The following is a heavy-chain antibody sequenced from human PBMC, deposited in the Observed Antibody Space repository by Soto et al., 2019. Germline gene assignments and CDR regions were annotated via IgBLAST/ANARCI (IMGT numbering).Heavy chain of an antibody. CDR3: SYSVITAHLFEY. CDR1: GFTFSGHY. D-gene: IGHD2-15*01. V-gene: IGHV3-72*01. Sequence: EVQLVESGGGLVQPGGSLRLSCEGSGFTFSGHYMDWVRQAPGKGLEWLCGIRDKPNGHTTADAASAKGRSTISTDNSKNLVYLKLNSVKSEETDLSYCSYSVITAHLFEYWGQGTLVAVSS. CDR2: IRDKPNGHTT. J-gene: IGHJ4*02.